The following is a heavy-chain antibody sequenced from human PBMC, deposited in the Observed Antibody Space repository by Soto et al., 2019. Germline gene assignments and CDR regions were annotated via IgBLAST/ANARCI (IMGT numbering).Heavy chain of an antibody. V-gene: IGHV3-23*01. Sequence: GVTLRLSCEASGFLFSSNAMNWFRQAPGRGLGWVSSISSHGDTTYYAESVRGRFTISRDNTNNSLLMQMNSLRAGDAAVYFCTIXHCDFCSGFPPTIWFHPWGQGTLVTVSS. D-gene: IGHD3-3*01. CDR3: TIXHCDFCSGFPPTIWFHP. CDR2: ISSHGDTT. J-gene: IGHJ5*01. CDR1: GFLFSSNA.